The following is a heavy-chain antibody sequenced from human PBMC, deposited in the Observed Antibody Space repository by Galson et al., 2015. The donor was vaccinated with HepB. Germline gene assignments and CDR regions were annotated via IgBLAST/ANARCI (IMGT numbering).Heavy chain of an antibody. D-gene: IGHD4-17*01. CDR3: ARVADADYGDHSHFDY. V-gene: IGHV3-11*06. J-gene: IGHJ4*02. Sequence: SLRLSCAASGFTFSDYYMSWIRQAPGKGLEWVSYISSSRTYTNYADSVKGRFTISRDNAKNSLYLQLNSLRAEDTAVYYCARVADADYGDHSHFDYWGQGTLVTVSS. CDR2: ISSSRTYT. CDR1: GFTFSDYY.